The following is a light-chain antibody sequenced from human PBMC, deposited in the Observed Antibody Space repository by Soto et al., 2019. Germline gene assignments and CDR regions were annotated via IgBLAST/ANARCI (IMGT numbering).Light chain of an antibody. CDR2: EVN. V-gene: IGLV2-8*01. J-gene: IGLJ1*01. Sequence: QSVLTQPPSASGSPGQSVSISCTGTSGDVGGYNYVSWYQQHAGKAPKLMIYEVNKRPSGVPDRFSGSKSGNTASLTVSGLQAEDEADYYCSSYAGSSNVFGTGTKVTV. CDR1: SGDVGGYNY. CDR3: SSYAGSSNV.